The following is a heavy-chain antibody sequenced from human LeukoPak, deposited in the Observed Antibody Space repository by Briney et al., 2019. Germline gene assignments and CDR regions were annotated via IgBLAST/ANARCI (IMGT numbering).Heavy chain of an antibody. CDR2: ISTSAGTI. V-gene: IGHV3-11*01. CDR1: GFTFSDYY. CDR3: ARDAIDSSGFDFDY. Sequence: PGGALRLSCAASGFTFSDYYMTWIRQAPGKGLEWISYISTSAGTIYYADPVKGRFTISRDNAKNSLYLQMNSLRAEDTAVYYCARDAIDSSGFDFDYWGQGTLVTVSS. D-gene: IGHD3-22*01. J-gene: IGHJ4*02.